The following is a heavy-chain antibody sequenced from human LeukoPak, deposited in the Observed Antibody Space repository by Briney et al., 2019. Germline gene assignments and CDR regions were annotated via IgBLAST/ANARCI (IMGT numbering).Heavy chain of an antibody. V-gene: IGHV1-69*13. CDR3: ARDRSVVPAALPEYYFDY. J-gene: IGHJ4*02. CDR1: GGAFSSYA. D-gene: IGHD2-2*01. CDR2: IIPIFGTA. Sequence: SVKVSCKASGGAFSSYAISWVRQAPGQGLEWMGGIIPIFGTANYAQKFQGRVTITADESTSTAYMELSSLRSEDTAVYYCARDRSVVPAALPEYYFDYWGQGTLVTVSS.